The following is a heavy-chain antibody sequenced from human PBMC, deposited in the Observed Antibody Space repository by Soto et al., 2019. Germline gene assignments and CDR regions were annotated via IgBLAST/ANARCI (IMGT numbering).Heavy chain of an antibody. CDR2: IYYSGST. J-gene: IGHJ5*02. CDR3: ARIPIGAGEGLDP. Sequence: QVQLQESGPGLVKPSQTLSLTCTVSGGSISSGGYYWSWIRQHPGKGLEWIGYIYYSGSTYYNPSLKSRVXXSXDXXKNQFSLKLSSVTAADTAVYYCARIPIGAGEGLDPWGQGTLVTVSS. CDR1: GGSISSGGYY. V-gene: IGHV4-31*03. D-gene: IGHD3-16*01.